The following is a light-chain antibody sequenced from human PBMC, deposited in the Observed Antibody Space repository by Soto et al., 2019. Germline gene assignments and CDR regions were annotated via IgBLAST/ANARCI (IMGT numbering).Light chain of an antibody. CDR1: QSLLHMNGYNY. Sequence: EIVMSEAPRALPVTPEEPASISCRSSQSLLHMNGYNYVDWYQQRPGQAPRLLIYGTSSRATGIPDRFSGSGSGTDFTLTISRLEPEDFAVYFCQRYGSSPLITFGQGTRLEIK. J-gene: IGKJ5*01. CDR3: QRYGSSPLIT. V-gene: IGKV3-20*01. CDR2: GTS.